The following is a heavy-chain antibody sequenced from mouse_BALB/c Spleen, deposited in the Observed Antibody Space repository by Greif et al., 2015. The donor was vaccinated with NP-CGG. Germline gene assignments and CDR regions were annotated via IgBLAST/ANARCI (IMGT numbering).Heavy chain of an antibody. CDR2: IYPSGSYT. CDR1: GYTFTSYW. D-gene: IGHD2-1*01. V-gene: IGHV1-69*02. CDR3: TRSEGNYYFDC. Sequence: QVQLQQSGAELVRPGASVKLSCKASGYTFTSYWINWVKQRPGQGLEWIGNIYPSGSYTNYNQKFKDKATLTVDKSSSTAYMQLSSPTSEDSAVYYCTRSEGNYYFDCWGQGTTLTVSS. J-gene: IGHJ2*01.